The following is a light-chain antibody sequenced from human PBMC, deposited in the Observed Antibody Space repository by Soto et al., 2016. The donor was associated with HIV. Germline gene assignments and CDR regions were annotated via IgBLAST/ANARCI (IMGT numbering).Light chain of an antibody. J-gene: IGKJ1*01. V-gene: IGKV1-33*01. CDR1: EDISDY. CDR3: QQFWGT. CDR2: DAS. Sequence: DIQMTQSPSSLSASVGDRVTITCQASEDISDYLNWYQQKPGKAPKLLIYDASNLGKGVPPRFTGSGSGTDYTFTITSLQPEDTATYYCQQFWGTFGQGTKVEIK.